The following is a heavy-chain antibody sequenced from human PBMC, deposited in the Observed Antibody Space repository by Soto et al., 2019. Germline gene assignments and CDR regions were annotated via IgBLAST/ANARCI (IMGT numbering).Heavy chain of an antibody. Sequence: SETLSLTCRVSCAYFSEFSWSCIRQPAGKGLEWIGRITINGNTQKNPSFKSRVTMSIDTSRNHFSLNLQSATAADTALYYCARETGENWTYEAHWGPGTLVTV. J-gene: IGHJ1*01. V-gene: IGHV4-4*07. CDR1: CAYFSEFS. D-gene: IGHD1-7*01. CDR3: ARETGENWTYEAH. CDR2: ITINGNT.